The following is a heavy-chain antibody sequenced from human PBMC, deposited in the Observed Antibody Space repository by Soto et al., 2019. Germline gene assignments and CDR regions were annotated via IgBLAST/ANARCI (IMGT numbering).Heavy chain of an antibody. J-gene: IGHJ2*01. Sequence: SETLSLTCAVYGGSFSGYYWSWIRQPPGKGLEWIGEINHSGSTNYNPSLKSRVTISVDTSKSQFSLKLSSVTAADTAVYYCARGGRSGWRSYWYFDLWGRGTLVTVSS. CDR1: GGSFSGYY. CDR2: INHSGST. D-gene: IGHD6-19*01. CDR3: ARGGRSGWRSYWYFDL. V-gene: IGHV4-34*01.